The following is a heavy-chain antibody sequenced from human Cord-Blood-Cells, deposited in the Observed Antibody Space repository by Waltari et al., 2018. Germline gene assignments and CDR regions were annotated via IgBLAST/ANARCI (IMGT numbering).Heavy chain of an antibody. D-gene: IGHD6-13*01. V-gene: IGHV3-21*01. Sequence: EVQLVESGGGLVKPGGSLRLSCAASGFTFSSYSMNWVRQAPGEGVGWVSSISSSSSYIYYADSVKGRFTISRDNAKNSLYLQMNSLRAEDTAGYYCARRGASSSWYDYWGQGTLVTVSS. CDR1: GFTFSSYS. J-gene: IGHJ4*02. CDR3: ARRGASSSWYDY. CDR2: ISSSSSYI.